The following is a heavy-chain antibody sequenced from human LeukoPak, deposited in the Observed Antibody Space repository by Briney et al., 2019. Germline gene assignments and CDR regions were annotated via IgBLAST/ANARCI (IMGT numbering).Heavy chain of an antibody. CDR2: ISSSGSTI. CDR3: ARGPGLTGFDY. Sequence: GGSLRLSCAASGFTFSSYEMNWVRQAPGKGLEWVSYISSSGSTIYYADSVKGRLTISRDNAKNSLYLQMNSLRAEDTAVYYCARGPGLTGFDYWGQGTLVTVSS. CDR1: GFTFSSYE. J-gene: IGHJ4*02. V-gene: IGHV3-48*03. D-gene: IGHD3-9*01.